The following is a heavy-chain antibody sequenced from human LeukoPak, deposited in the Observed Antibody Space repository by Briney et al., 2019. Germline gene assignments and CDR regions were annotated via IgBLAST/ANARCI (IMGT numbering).Heavy chain of an antibody. CDR2: IYYGENT. V-gene: IGHV4-39*01. Sequence: PSETLSLTCTVSGGSISSGPYYWGWIRQPPGKGLEWIGNIYYGENTYYNPSLKSRVTISIDTSKNQFSLNLSSVTAADTAVYYCARKSFHTSSYDYWGQGTLVTVSS. J-gene: IGHJ4*02. CDR1: GGSISSGPYY. D-gene: IGHD2-2*01. CDR3: ARKSFHTSSYDY.